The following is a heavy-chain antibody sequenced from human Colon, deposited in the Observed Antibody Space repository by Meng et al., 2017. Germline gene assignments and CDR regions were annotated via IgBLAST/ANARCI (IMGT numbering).Heavy chain of an antibody. V-gene: IGHV3-23*01. CDR3: AKKNTPSTSWFWFYY. CDR1: GFTFATYG. D-gene: IGHD6-13*01. CDR2: IRGGSSDDT. Sequence: GESLKISCAASGFTFATYGMNWVRQAPGKGLEWVSSIRGGSSDDTYYADSVQGRFAISRDNSKNTLYLQMDSLRAEDTAVYYCAKKNTPSTSWFWFYYWGHGTLVTVSS. J-gene: IGHJ4*01.